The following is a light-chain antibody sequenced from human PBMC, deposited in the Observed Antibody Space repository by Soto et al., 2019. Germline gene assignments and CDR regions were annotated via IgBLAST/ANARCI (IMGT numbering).Light chain of an antibody. CDR1: QSVSSSY. Sequence: EIVLTQSPGTLSLSAGERATLSCRASQSVSSSYLAWYQQKPGQAPRLLIYGASSRATGIPARFSGSGSGTDFTLTISRLEPEDFAAYYCQQHRSSPLSTFGRGTRLEIK. J-gene: IGKJ5*01. CDR3: QQHRSSPLST. CDR2: GAS. V-gene: IGKV3-20*01.